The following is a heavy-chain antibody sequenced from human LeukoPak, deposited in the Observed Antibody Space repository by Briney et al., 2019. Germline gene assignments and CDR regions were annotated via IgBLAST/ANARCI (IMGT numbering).Heavy chain of an antibody. CDR1: GFTFTIFG. D-gene: IGHD6-19*01. V-gene: IGHV3-30*03. CDR2: ISYDGSNK. J-gene: IGHJ4*02. Sequence: GGSLRLSCAASGFTFTIFGLNWVRQAPGKGPEWVAVISYDGSNKYYADSVKGRFTISRDNSKNTLYLQMNSLRAEDTAVYYCARGPSYSSGCLDYWGQGTPVTVSS. CDR3: ARGPSYSSGCLDY.